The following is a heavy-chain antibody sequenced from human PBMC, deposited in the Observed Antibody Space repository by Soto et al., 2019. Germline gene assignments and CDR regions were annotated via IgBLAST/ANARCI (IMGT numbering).Heavy chain of an antibody. J-gene: IGHJ4*02. Sequence: QVQLQQWGAALLKPSGTLSLTCAVYGESFSDHYWTWIRQPPEKGLEWLGEVNHSGSANSDPSLKSRVAISADTSKNQFYLRLRSVTAADTALYYCARGTSLTGVLQRGAPDKYYFDYWSQGTLVTVSS. D-gene: IGHD3-9*01. CDR2: VNHSGSA. V-gene: IGHV4-34*01. CDR3: ARGTSLTGVLQRGAPDKYYFDY. CDR1: GESFSDHY.